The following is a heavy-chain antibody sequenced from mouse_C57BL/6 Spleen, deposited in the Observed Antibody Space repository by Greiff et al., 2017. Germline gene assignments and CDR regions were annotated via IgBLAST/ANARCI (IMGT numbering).Heavy chain of an antibody. Sequence: VQLQQSGPELVKPGASVKISCKASGYSFTGYYMNWVKQSPEKSLEWIGEINPSTGGTTYNQKFKATATLTVDKSSSTAYMQLKSLTSEDSAVYYCARVPSSYAMDYWGQGTSVTVSS. CDR2: INPSTGGT. V-gene: IGHV1-42*01. J-gene: IGHJ4*01. CDR3: ARVPSSYAMDY. CDR1: GYSFTGYY. D-gene: IGHD6-1*01.